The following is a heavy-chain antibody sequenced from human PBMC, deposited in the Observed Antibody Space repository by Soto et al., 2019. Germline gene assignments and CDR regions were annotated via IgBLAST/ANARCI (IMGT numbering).Heavy chain of an antibody. V-gene: IGHV3-13*01. CDR1: GFFFIRSD. J-gene: IGHJ5*02. D-gene: IGHD2-15*01. CDR2: IGTAGDT. CDR3: ARSDSGGWFDP. Sequence: PGGSLTLACAASGFFFIRSDMHWVRQATGKGLEWVSAIGTAGDTYYPGSVKGRFTISRENAKNSLYLQMNSLRAADTAVYYCARSDSGGWFDPWGQGP.